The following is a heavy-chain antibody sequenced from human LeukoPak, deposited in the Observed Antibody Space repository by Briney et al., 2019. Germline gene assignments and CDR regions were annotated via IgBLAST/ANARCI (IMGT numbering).Heavy chain of an antibody. CDR3: ARNVLGLDAFDI. CDR2: ISFDGSKD. V-gene: IGHV3-30-3*01. Sequence: GGSLRLSCATSTFTFSSYAMHWVRQAPGKGLEWVAVISFDGSKDYFADSVKGRFTISRDNSKNSLYLQMNSLRAEDTAVYYCARNVLGLDAFDIWGQGTTVTVSS. J-gene: IGHJ3*02. CDR1: TFTFSSYA.